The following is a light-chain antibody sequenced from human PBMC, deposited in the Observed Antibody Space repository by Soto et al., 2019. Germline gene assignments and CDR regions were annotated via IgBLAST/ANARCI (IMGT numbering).Light chain of an antibody. CDR3: NSYTSISTVL. CDR1: SSDVGNYNY. CDR2: DVS. V-gene: IGLV2-14*01. J-gene: IGLJ2*01. Sequence: QSVLTQPASVSGSPGQSITISCTGTSSDVGNYNYVSWYQQHPGKAPKLMIYDVSYRPSGVSNRFSGSKSGNTASLTISGLQAEDEADYYCNSYTSISTVLFGGGTQLTVL.